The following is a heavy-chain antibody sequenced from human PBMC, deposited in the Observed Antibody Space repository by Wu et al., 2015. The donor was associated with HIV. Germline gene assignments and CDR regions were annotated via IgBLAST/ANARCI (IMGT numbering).Heavy chain of an antibody. CDR1: GGTFDSFA. Sequence: QVQLIQSGPEMKRPGSSLKVSCKVSGGTFDSFAVSWVRQVPGQGLQWLGGIIPMFKRPNYAGEFEHRLKITVDESSASVYLELRGLKSGDTAFYYCARNVPLLGQVWGQGTLITVPS. CDR3: ARNVPLLGQV. V-gene: IGHV1-69*13. J-gene: IGHJ4*02. D-gene: IGHD2-15*01. CDR2: IIPMFKRP.